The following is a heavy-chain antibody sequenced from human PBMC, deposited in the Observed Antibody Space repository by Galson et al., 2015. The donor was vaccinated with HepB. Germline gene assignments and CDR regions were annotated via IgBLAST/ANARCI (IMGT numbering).Heavy chain of an antibody. CDR1: GYTFTSYA. CDR2: INAGNGNT. D-gene: IGHD3-10*01. Sequence: SVKVSCKASGYTFTSYAMHWVRQAPGQRLEWMGWINAGNGNTKYSQKFQGRVTITRDTSASTAYMELSSLRSEDTAVYYCARDHEDYEKLWFGELMGDYWGQGTLVTVSS. J-gene: IGHJ4*02. CDR3: ARDHEDYEKLWFGELMGDY. V-gene: IGHV1-3*01.